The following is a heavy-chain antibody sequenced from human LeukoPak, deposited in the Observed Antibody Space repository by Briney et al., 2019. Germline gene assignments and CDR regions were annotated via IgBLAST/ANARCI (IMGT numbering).Heavy chain of an antibody. CDR3: AKKYSYYYYGMDV. J-gene: IGHJ6*02. CDR1: GFTFSSYA. CDR2: ISGSGGST. D-gene: IGHD1-1*01. V-gene: IGHV3-23*01. Sequence: GGSLRLSCAASGFTFSSYAMSWVRQAPGKGLEWVSAISGSGGSTYYADSVKGRFTISRDNSKNTLYLQMNGLRAEDTAVYYCAKKYSYYYYGMDVWGQGTTVTVSS.